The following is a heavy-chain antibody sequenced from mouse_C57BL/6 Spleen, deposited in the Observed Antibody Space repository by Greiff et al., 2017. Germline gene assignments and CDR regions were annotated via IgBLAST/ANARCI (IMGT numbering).Heavy chain of an antibody. D-gene: IGHD1-1*01. V-gene: IGHV1-69*01. CDR1: GYTFTSYW. CDR2: IDPSNSYT. Sequence: VQLQQPGAELVMPGASVKLSCKASGYTFTSYWMHWVKQRPGQGLEWIGEIDPSNSYTNYTQKFKGKSTLTVDKSSSTAYMQLSSLTSEDSAVYYCARDYGISHYFDYWGQGTTLT. J-gene: IGHJ2*01. CDR3: ARDYGISHYFDY.